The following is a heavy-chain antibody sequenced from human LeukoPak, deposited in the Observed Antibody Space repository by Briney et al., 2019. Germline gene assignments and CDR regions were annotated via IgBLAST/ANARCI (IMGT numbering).Heavy chain of an antibody. Sequence: SVKVSCKASGGTFSSYAISWVRQAPGQGLEWVGGIIPIFGTANYAQKFQGRVTITTDESTSTAYMELSSLRSEDTAVYYCARSGITIFGVVRSYYYYMDVWGKGTTVTVSS. D-gene: IGHD3-3*01. CDR1: GGTFSSYA. CDR2: IIPIFGTA. CDR3: ARSGITIFGVVRSYYYYMDV. J-gene: IGHJ6*03. V-gene: IGHV1-69*05.